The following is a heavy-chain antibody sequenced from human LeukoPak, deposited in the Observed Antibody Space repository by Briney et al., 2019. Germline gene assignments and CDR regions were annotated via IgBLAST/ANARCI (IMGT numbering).Heavy chain of an antibody. D-gene: IGHD1-26*01. J-gene: IGHJ4*01. CDR2: ISAYNGKT. CDR1: GYTFSTTY. Sequence: ASVRVSCKASGYTFSTTYIYWVRQAPGQGLEWMGRISAYNGKTSYAQKFQGRVTMTTDSSTTTAYMDLASLRSDDTAVYYCARGGTYYPCIDYWGQGTLVTVSS. V-gene: IGHV1-18*01. CDR3: ARGGTYYPCIDY.